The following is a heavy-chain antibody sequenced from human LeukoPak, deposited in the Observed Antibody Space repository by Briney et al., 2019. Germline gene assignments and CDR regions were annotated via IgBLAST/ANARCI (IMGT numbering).Heavy chain of an antibody. J-gene: IGHJ3*02. CDR3: AKGVYSSGYDAFDI. CDR1: GFTFGSYA. CDR2: ISWNSGSI. Sequence: GGSLRLSCAASGFTFGSYAMHWVRQAPGKGLEWVSGISWNSGSIGYADSVKGRFTISRDNAKNSLYLQMNSLRAEDTALYYCAKGVYSSGYDAFDIWGQGTMVTVSS. D-gene: IGHD6-19*01. V-gene: IGHV3-9*01.